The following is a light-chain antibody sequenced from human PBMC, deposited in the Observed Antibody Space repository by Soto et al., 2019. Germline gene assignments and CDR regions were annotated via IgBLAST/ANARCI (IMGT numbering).Light chain of an antibody. Sequence: DIQMTQSPSTLSASVGHRVTITCRASQSISSWLAWYQQKPGKAPKLLIYDASSLESGVPSRFSGSGSGTEFTLTISSLQPDDFVTYYCQQYNSYSAWTFGQGTKV. CDR1: QSISSW. CDR3: QQYNSYSAWT. J-gene: IGKJ1*01. V-gene: IGKV1-5*01. CDR2: DAS.